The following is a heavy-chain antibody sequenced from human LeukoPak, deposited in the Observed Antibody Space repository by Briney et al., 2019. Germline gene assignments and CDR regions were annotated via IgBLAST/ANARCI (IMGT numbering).Heavy chain of an antibody. D-gene: IGHD6-19*01. Sequence: QSGGSLRLSCAASGFTVGSNYMSWVRQAPGKGLEWVSVIYSGGSTYYADSVKGRFTISRDNSKNTLYLQMNSLRAEDTAVYYCARGTSGYSSPLYWGQGTLVTVSS. V-gene: IGHV3-66*01. CDR1: GFTVGSNY. J-gene: IGHJ4*02. CDR2: IYSGGST. CDR3: ARGTSGYSSPLY.